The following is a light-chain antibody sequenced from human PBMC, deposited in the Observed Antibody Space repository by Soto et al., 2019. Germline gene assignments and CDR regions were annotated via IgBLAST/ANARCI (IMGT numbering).Light chain of an antibody. CDR1: SSDVGSYNR. J-gene: IGLJ2*01. CDR3: SSYTSSRTVV. CDR2: EVS. V-gene: IGLV2-18*02. Sequence: QSALTQPPSVSGSPGQSVTISCTGTSSDVGSYNRVSGYQQPPGTAPKLMIYEVSNRPSGVPDRFSGSKSGNTASLTISGLQAEDEADYYCSSYTSSRTVVFGGGTKLTVL.